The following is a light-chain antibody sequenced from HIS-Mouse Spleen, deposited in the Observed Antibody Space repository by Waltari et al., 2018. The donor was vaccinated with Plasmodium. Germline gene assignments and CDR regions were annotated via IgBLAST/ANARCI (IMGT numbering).Light chain of an antibody. J-gene: IGLJ2*01. CDR3: QACDSSTVV. CDR1: KLGDKY. Sequence: SYELTQPPSVSVSPGQTASITCSGDKLGDKYACWYQQKPGQSPVLVIYQASTRPSGNPRRFSGSNSGNAATLTKSGTQAMDEADYYCQACDSSTVVVGGGTKLTVL. CDR2: QAS. V-gene: IGLV3-1*01.